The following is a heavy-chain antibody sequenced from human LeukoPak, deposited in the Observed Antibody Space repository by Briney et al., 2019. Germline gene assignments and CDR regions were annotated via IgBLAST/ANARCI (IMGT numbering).Heavy chain of an antibody. CDR2: IRSKAYGGTT. Sequence: PGGSLRLSCTASGFTFGDYAMSWVRQAPGKGLEWVGFIRSKAYGGTTEYAASVKGRFTISRDDSKSIAYLQMNSLKTEDTAVYYCTRVSGYSLPRYFDLWGRGTLVTASS. V-gene: IGHV3-49*04. J-gene: IGHJ2*01. CDR1: GFTFGDYA. D-gene: IGHD5-12*01. CDR3: TRVSGYSLPRYFDL.